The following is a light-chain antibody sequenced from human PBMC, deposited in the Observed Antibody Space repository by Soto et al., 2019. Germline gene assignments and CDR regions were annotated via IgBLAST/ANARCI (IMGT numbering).Light chain of an antibody. V-gene: IGLV2-14*01. Sequence: QSALTQPASVSGSPGHSITISCTGTSSDVGGYNYVSWYQQHPGKAPKLMIYEVRNRPSGVSNRFSGSKSGNTASLTIYGRQAEDEADYYCSSYTSGSTPYVFGTGTKLTVL. CDR2: EVR. CDR3: SSYTSGSTPYV. CDR1: SSDVGGYNY. J-gene: IGLJ1*01.